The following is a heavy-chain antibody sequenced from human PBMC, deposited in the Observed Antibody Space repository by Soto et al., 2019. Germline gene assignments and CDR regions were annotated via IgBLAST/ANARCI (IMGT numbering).Heavy chain of an antibody. CDR3: ARLSVKEAAHLGNWFDP. V-gene: IGHV1-2*04. J-gene: IGHJ5*02. CDR2: INPNSGGT. D-gene: IGHD6-6*01. CDR1: GYAFTGYY. Sequence: QVQLVQSGAEVKKPGASVKVSCKASGYAFTGYYIHWVRQAPGQGLQWMGWINPNSGGTNYAQNFPGWVTMTRDTSRSTAYMERSRLRSDDTAVYYCARLSVKEAAHLGNWFDPWGPGTLVTVSS.